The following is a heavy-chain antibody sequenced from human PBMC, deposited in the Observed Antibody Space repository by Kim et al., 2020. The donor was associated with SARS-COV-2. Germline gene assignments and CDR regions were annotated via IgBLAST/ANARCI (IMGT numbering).Heavy chain of an antibody. CDR3: ARDGYYDSSGYYFSDY. J-gene: IGHJ4*02. Sequence: SVKGRFTISRDNAKNSLYLQMNSLRDEDTAVYYCARDGYYDSSGYYFSDYWGQGTLVTVSS. V-gene: IGHV3-48*02. D-gene: IGHD3-22*01.